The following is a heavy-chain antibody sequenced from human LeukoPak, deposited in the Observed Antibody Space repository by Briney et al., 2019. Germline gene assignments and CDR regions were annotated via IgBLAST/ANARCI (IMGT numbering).Heavy chain of an antibody. CDR3: ARSLNWFDP. V-gene: IGHV4-59*08. J-gene: IGHJ5*02. Sequence: SETLSLTCTVFGGSISSYYWSWIRQPPGKGLEWIGYIYYSGSTNYNPSLKGRVTISVDTSKNQFSLKLSSVTAADTAVYYCARSLNWFDPWGQGTLVTVSS. CDR1: GGSISSYY. CDR2: IYYSGST.